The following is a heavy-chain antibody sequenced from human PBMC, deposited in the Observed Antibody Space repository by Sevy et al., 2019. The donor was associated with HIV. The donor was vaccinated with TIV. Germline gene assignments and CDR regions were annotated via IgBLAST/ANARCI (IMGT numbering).Heavy chain of an antibody. V-gene: IGHV3-11*01. Sequence: GGSLRLSCAASGFTFSDYYMNWIRQAPGKGLEWVSYISSSGSTIYYADSVKGRFTISRDNAKNSLYLQINSLRAEDTAVYYCARAPYDVWSGPSGYFDLWGRGTLVTVSS. CDR2: ISSSGSTI. J-gene: IGHJ2*01. CDR3: ARAPYDVWSGPSGYFDL. D-gene: IGHD3-3*01. CDR1: GFTFSDYY.